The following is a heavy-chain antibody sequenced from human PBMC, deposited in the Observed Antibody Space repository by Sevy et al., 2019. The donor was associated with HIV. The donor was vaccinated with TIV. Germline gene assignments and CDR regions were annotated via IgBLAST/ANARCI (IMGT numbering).Heavy chain of an antibody. CDR1: GYTFTSYG. J-gene: IGHJ4*02. CDR2: ISAYNGNT. Sequence: ASVKVSCKASGYTFTSYGISWVRQAPGQGLEWMGWISAYNGNTNYAQKLQGRVTMTTDTSTSTAYMELRSLRADDTAVYYCARDGYLGTESYYFDYWGQGTLVTVSS. D-gene: IGHD7-27*01. CDR3: ARDGYLGTESYYFDY. V-gene: IGHV1-18*01.